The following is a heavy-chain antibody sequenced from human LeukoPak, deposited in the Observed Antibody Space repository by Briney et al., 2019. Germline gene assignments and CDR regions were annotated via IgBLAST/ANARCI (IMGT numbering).Heavy chain of an antibody. Sequence: PGGSLRLSCGASGFTFSTHAMSWVRQAPGKGLEWVSSMSGSGGRINYADSVRGRFTISRDNSRNTLYLQMNSLRAEDTAVYYCAKDSARITMIVVVFVCWGRGTLVTVSS. CDR2: MSGSGGRI. CDR3: AKDSARITMIVVVFVC. D-gene: IGHD3-22*01. J-gene: IGHJ4*02. CDR1: GFTFSTHA. V-gene: IGHV3-23*01.